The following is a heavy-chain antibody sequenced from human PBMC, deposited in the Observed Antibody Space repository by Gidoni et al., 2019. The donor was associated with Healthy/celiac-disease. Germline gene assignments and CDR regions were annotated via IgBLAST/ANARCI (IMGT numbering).Heavy chain of an antibody. Sequence: QVHLQESGPGLVNPSGTLSLTCAVSVGSISSSNWWSWVRQPPGKGLEWSGEIYHSGSTNYKPSLKSRVTISEDKSKNQFSLKLSSVTAADTAVYYCARVSLTTGWFDPWGQGTLVTVSS. CDR2: IYHSGST. CDR1: VGSISSSNW. D-gene: IGHD4-17*01. J-gene: IGHJ5*02. V-gene: IGHV4-4*02. CDR3: ARVSLTTGWFDP.